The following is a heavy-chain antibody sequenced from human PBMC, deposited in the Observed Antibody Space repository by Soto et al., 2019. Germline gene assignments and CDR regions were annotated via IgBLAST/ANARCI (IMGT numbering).Heavy chain of an antibody. CDR3: ARRHSSSSAFDP. Sequence: LGESLKISCKCSGYTFTNYWIGLVRQMPGKGLEWMGIIFPSDSYTNYSPSFQGHVTISADKSISTAYLQWSSLKASDTAMYYCARRHSSSSAFDPWGQGTLVTVSS. J-gene: IGHJ5*02. CDR1: GYTFTNYW. CDR2: IFPSDSYT. D-gene: IGHD6-13*01. V-gene: IGHV5-10-1*01.